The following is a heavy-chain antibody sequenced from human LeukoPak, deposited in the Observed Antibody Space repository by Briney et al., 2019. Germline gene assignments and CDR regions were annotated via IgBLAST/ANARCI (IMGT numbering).Heavy chain of an antibody. CDR1: GGSISSYY. CDR2: IYYSGST. V-gene: IGHV4-59*08. J-gene: IGHJ5*02. D-gene: IGHD3-3*01. CDR3: ARARYDFWSGYYP. Sequence: SETLSLTCTVSGGSISSYYWSWIRQPPGKGLEWIGYIYYSGSTNYNPSLKSRVTISVDTSKNQFSLKLSSVTAADTAVYYCARARYDFWSGYYPWGQGTLVTVSS.